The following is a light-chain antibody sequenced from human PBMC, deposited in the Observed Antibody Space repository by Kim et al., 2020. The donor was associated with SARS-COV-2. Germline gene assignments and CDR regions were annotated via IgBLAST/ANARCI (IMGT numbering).Light chain of an antibody. Sequence: LSQPASVSGSPGQSITISCTGTSSDVGVYNFVSWYQQHPGKAPKLMIYEVSNRPSGVPDRFSGSKSGNTASLTISGLQPEDEADYYCSSFTISSTVVFGTGTKVTVL. CDR2: EVS. CDR3: SSFTISSTVV. V-gene: IGLV2-14*01. CDR1: SSDVGVYNF. J-gene: IGLJ1*01.